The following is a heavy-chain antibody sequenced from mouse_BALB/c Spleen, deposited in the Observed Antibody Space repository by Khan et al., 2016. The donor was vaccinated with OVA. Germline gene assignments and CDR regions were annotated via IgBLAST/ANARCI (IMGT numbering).Heavy chain of an antibody. CDR3: ARSNYGAFAY. CDR1: GFTFSSYT. CDR2: ISSGGDNT. J-gene: IGHJ3*01. Sequence: EVELVESGGGLVMPGGSLKLSCAASGFTFSSYTMSWVRQIPEKRLEWVATISSGGDNTYYPDSVKGRFTISRDNVKNNLYLQMSNLRSEDTALYYCARSNYGAFAYWGQGTLVTVSA. D-gene: IGHD1-1*02. V-gene: IGHV5-9*03.